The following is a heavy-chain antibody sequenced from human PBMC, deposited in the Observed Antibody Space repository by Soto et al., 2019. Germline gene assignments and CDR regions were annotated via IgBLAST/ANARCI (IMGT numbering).Heavy chain of an antibody. V-gene: IGHV4-30-4*01. CDR3: ARGSPYYYDSSGPSDAFDI. D-gene: IGHD3-22*01. CDR1: GDSITSGVHY. CDR2: IYYSGST. J-gene: IGHJ3*02. Sequence: SETLSLTCTVSGDSITSGVHYWSWIRQPPGKGLEWIGYIYYSGSTYYNPSLKSRVTISVDTSKNQFSLKLSSVTAADTAVYYCARGSPYYYDSSGPSDAFDIWGQGTMVTVSS.